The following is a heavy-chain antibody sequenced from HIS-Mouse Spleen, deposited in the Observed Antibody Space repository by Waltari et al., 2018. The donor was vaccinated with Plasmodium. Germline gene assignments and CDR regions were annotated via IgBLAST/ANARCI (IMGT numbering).Heavy chain of an antibody. Sequence: QVQLQQWGAGLLKPSETLSLTCAVYGGSFSGYYWSWIRQPPGKGLEWIGEINQSGSTNYNPTLKRRVTISVDTSKNQFSLKLSSVTAADTAVYYCARGPGDIVATTFDYWGQGTLVTVSS. CDR3: ARGPGDIVATTFDY. V-gene: IGHV4-34*01. CDR2: INQSGST. D-gene: IGHD5-12*01. J-gene: IGHJ4*02. CDR1: GGSFSGYY.